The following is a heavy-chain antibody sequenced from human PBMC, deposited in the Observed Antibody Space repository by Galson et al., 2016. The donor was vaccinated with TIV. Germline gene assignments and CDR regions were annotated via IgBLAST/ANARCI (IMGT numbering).Heavy chain of an antibody. CDR3: AGLGDSSGSLLTDAFDI. V-gene: IGHV5-51*03. J-gene: IGHJ3*02. CDR2: IFPGDSET. D-gene: IGHD3-22*01. Sequence: QSGAEVKKPGESLKISCKTSGYRFTTNWIAWVRQVPGKGLEWMGIIFPGDSETRYSPSFQGQVTISVDKSFSTAYLQWSYLKTSDSAMYYCAGLGDSSGSLLTDAFDIWGQGTLITVSS. CDR1: GYRFTTNW.